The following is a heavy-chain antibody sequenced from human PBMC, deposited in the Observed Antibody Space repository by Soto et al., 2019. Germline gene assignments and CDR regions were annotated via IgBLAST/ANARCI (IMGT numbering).Heavy chain of an antibody. Sequence: GGSLRRSCAASRCTFSNYGMSWVRQGPGKGLEWVSGISPTGEQRFYVDSVKGRFFISRDNSQNTLSLEMSNLRADDTAVYYCAKRYGSGSYRDFNSYYGMDIWGQGTSVTVSS. J-gene: IGHJ6*02. D-gene: IGHD3-10*01. CDR3: AKRYGSGSYRDFNSYYGMDI. V-gene: IGHV3-23*01. CDR2: ISPTGEQR. CDR1: RCTFSNYG.